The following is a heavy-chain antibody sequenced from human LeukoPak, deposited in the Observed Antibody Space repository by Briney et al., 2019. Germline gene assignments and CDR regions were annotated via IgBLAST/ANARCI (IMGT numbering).Heavy chain of an antibody. CDR1: GFTFSTYW. D-gene: IGHD6-13*01. J-gene: IGHJ4*02. CDR3: ASPSAGVV. CDR2: INPDGSIT. Sequence: GGSLRLSCAASGFTFSTYWMYWVRQAPGKGLVWVSRINPDGSITSYADSVKGRFTIPRDNAKNTLYLQMNSLRAEDTAVYYCASPSAGVVGGQGTLVTVSS. V-gene: IGHV3-74*01.